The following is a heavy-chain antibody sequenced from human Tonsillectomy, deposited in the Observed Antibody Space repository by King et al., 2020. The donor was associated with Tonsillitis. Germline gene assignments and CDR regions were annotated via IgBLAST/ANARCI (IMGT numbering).Heavy chain of an antibody. CDR1: GFAFTNFG. V-gene: IGHV3-23*04. D-gene: IGHD2-8*01. CDR3: AKRLYGHDGFDI. J-gene: IGHJ3*02. Sequence: VQLVEPGGGLVQPGGSLRLSCAASGFAFTNFGMNWVRQAPGKGLEWLSSISGSGGTTHYADSVKGRFTISRDNSKTVLYLEMRTLRADDTALYYCAKRLYGHDGFDIWGQGTMVTVSS. CDR2: ISGSGGTT.